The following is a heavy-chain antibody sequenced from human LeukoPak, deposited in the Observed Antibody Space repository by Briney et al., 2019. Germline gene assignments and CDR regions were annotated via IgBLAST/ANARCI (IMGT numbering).Heavy chain of an antibody. CDR2: INPNSGGT. D-gene: IGHD2-2*01. J-gene: IGHJ4*02. CDR1: GYTFTGYH. V-gene: IGHV1-2*06. Sequence: VASVKVSCKASGYTFTGYHMHWVRQAPGQGLEWMGRINPNSGGTNYAQKFQGRVTMTRDTSISTAYMELSRLRSDDTAVYYCARDYCSSTSCLFDYWGQGTLVTVSS. CDR3: ARDYCSSTSCLFDY.